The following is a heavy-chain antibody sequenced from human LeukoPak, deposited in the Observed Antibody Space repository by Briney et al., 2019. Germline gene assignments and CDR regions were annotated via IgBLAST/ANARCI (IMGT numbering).Heavy chain of an antibody. CDR3: ARGYEGYLDY. D-gene: IGHD1-1*01. V-gene: IGHV4-34*01. Sequence: PSETLSLTCAVNGGSFSVYFWTWIRPPPGKGLEWIGEINRSGRTNYNPSLKSRVAISLDTSKNQFSLKLSSVAAADTAVYYCARGYEGYLDYWGQGTLVTVSS. CDR1: GGSFSVYF. J-gene: IGHJ4*02. CDR2: INRSGRT.